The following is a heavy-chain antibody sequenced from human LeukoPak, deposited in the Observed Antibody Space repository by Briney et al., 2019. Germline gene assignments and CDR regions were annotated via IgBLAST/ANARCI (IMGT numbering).Heavy chain of an antibody. D-gene: IGHD2-8*02. CDR3: ARDLHYWAAMDV. J-gene: IGHJ6*02. V-gene: IGHV3-23*01. CDR1: GFTFSGYA. CDR2: FGSDGKT. Sequence: LSGGSLRLSCAASGFTFSGYAMSWVRRAPGKGLEWVSGFGSDGKTHYAESVQGRFAISRDPSKTTLYLQMNSLRTEDTALYYCARDLHYWAAMDVWGQGTTVTVSS.